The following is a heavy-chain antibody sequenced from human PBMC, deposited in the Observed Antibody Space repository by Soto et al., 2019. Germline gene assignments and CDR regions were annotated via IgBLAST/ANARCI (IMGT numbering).Heavy chain of an antibody. V-gene: IGHV1-69*13. D-gene: IGHD5-12*01. CDR3: ARTGGYNYLVFAY. Sequence: SVKVSCKASGGTFSSYAISWVRQAPGQGLEWMGGIIPIFGTANYAQKFQGRVTITADESTSTAYMELSSLRSEDTAVYYCARTGGYNYLVFAYWGQGTLVTVSS. CDR2: IIPIFGTA. J-gene: IGHJ4*02. CDR1: GGTFSSYA.